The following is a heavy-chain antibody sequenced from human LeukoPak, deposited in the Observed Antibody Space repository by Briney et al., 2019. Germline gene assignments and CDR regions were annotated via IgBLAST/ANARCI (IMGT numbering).Heavy chain of an antibody. V-gene: IGHV3-33*01. CDR1: GFSFSSYY. CDR3: AREVAGIAVAGTSVGNYFDY. D-gene: IGHD6-19*01. J-gene: IGHJ4*02. CDR2: IWYDGSNK. Sequence: GGSLRLSCAASGFSFSSYYMSWVRQAPGKGLEWVAVIWYDGSNKYYADSVKGRFTISRDNSKNTLYLQMNSLRAEDTAVYYCAREVAGIAVAGTSVGNYFDYWGQGTLVTVSS.